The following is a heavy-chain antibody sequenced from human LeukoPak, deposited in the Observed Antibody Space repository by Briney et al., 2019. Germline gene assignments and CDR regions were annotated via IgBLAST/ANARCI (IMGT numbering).Heavy chain of an antibody. Sequence: PGGSLRLSCAASGFTFSSYAMSWVRQAPGKGLEWVAVISYDGSNKYYADSVKGRFTIPRDHSKNTLYLQMNSLRAEDTALYYCAKDLWKYQLRTLDYWGQGTLVTVSS. CDR1: GFTFSSYA. D-gene: IGHD2-2*01. CDR3: AKDLWKYQLRTLDY. V-gene: IGHV3-30*18. J-gene: IGHJ4*02. CDR2: ISYDGSNK.